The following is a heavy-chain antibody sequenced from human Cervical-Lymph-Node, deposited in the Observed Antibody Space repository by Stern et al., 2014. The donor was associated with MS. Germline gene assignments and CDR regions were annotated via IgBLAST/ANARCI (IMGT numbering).Heavy chain of an antibody. Sequence: EVQLVESGGGLVQPGGSLRLSCAASGFTFSTSAMTWVRQAPGKGLEWVSAIGGSHDRTYYGDSVKGRFTISRDMSKRTLYLQMDSLRVEDTAVYYCAKGGSYCDFWGQGTLVTVSS. V-gene: IGHV3-23*04. CDR3: AKGGSYCDF. D-gene: IGHD2-21*01. CDR1: GFTFSTSA. CDR2: IGGSHDRT. J-gene: IGHJ4*02.